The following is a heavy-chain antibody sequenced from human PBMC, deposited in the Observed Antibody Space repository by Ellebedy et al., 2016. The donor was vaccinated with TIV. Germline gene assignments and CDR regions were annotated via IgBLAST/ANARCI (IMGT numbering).Heavy chain of an antibody. CDR2: INPNSGGT. D-gene: IGHD6-19*01. CDR1: GYTFTGYY. J-gene: IGHJ4*02. CDR3: ARASSEGGWYGARYDY. Sequence: ASVKVSCKASGYTFTGYYMHWVRQAPGQGLEWMGWINPNSGGTTYAQKFQGRVTMTRDTSISTAYMELSRLRSDDTAVYYCARASSEGGWYGARYDYWGQGTLVTVSS. V-gene: IGHV1-2*02.